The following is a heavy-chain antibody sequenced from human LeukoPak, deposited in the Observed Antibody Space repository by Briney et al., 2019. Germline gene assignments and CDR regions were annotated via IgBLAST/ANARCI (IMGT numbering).Heavy chain of an antibody. V-gene: IGHV3-30*02. CDR2: IRYDGNNT. CDR1: GFTFSSQG. Sequence: GGSLRLSCAASGFTFSSQGMHWVRQAPGKGLEWVAFIRYDGNNTYYAGSVKGRFIISRDNSKHPLYLQMNSLRTEDTAVSYCAAGVGAFDIWNQQTIVSVS. D-gene: IGHD3-10*01. J-gene: IGHJ3*02. CDR3: AAGVGAFDI.